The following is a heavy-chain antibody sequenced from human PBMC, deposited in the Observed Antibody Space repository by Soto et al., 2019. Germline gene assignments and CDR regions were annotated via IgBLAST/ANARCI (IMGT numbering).Heavy chain of an antibody. Sequence: PSETLSLTCAVYGGSFSGYYWSWIRQPPGKGLEWIGEINHSGSTNYNPSLKSRVTISVDTSKNQFSLKLSSVTAADTAVYYCARVSSVRGAHYWGQGTLVTVSS. V-gene: IGHV4-34*01. CDR3: ARVSSVRGAHY. J-gene: IGHJ4*02. CDR2: INHSGST. CDR1: GGSFSGYY. D-gene: IGHD3-10*01.